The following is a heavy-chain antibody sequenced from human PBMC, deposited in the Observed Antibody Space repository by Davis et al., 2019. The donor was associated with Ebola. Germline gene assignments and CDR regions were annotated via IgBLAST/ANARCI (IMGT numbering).Heavy chain of an antibody. CDR1: GFTFSSYA. CDR3: AKGVVTVVPDY. Sequence: GESLKISCAASGFTFSSYAMSWVRQAPGKGLEWVSAISGSGGSTYYADSVKGRFTISRDNSKSTLYLQMNSLRAEDTAVYYCAKGVVTVVPDYWGQGTLVTVSS. D-gene: IGHD2-15*01. V-gene: IGHV3-23*01. J-gene: IGHJ4*02. CDR2: ISGSGGST.